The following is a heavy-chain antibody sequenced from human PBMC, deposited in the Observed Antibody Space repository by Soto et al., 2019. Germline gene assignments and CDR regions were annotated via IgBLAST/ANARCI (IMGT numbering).Heavy chain of an antibody. CDR2: TYYRSNWRH. CDR3: ARGVAGTGFDL. J-gene: IGHJ4*02. V-gene: IGHV6-1*01. CDR1: GDSVSSNTAA. D-gene: IGHD6-19*01. Sequence: SLTLSLTCAITGDSVSSNTAAWKWIRSSPSRGLEWLGRTYYRSNWRHDYAVSVKSRITVNPDTSKNHFSLQLNSVTPDDTAVYYCARGVAGTGFDLWGQGTLVTVS.